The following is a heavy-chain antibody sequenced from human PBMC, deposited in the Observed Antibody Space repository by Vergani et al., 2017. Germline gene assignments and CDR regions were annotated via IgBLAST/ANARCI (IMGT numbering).Heavy chain of an antibody. D-gene: IGHD6-13*01. CDR3: ARDGINAIAAASWYYYYYMDV. Sequence: QVQLQESGPGLVKPSETLSLTCTVSGGSISSYYWSWIRQPAGKGLEWIGRIYTSGSTNYNPSLNSRVTMSVDTSKNQFSLKLSSVTAADTAVYYCARDGINAIAAASWYYYYYMDVWGKGTTVTVSS. J-gene: IGHJ6*03. CDR2: IYTSGST. V-gene: IGHV4-4*07. CDR1: GGSISSYY.